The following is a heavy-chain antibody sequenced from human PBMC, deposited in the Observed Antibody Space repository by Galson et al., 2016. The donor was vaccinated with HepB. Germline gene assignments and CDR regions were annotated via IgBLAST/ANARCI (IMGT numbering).Heavy chain of an antibody. CDR3: GRGSYGSWGSVWY. V-gene: IGHV3-74*01. Sequence: SLRLSCAASGFTFSNYWMHWVRQAPGKGLVWVARIRCDGSSISYGDSVKGRFTFSRDNAKKTLYMQMNSLRAEYTAVYYCGRGSYGSWGSVWYWGQGTLVTVSS. J-gene: IGHJ4*02. D-gene: IGHD1-26*01. CDR1: GFTFSNYW. CDR2: IRCDGSSI.